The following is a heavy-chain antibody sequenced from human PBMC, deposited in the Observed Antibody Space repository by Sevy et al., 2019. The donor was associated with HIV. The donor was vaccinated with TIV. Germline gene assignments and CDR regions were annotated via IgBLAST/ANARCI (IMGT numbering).Heavy chain of an antibody. Sequence: LGGSLRLSCAASGFTFSAYNMIWVRRAPGKWLEWVSSMSSTSDYKYYADSMKGRFTISRDNAKNSLSLQMDSLRAEDTAVYYCARSIGEGPLLLLECLLPGDYWGQGTLVTVSS. V-gene: IGHV3-21*01. CDR2: MSSTSDYK. CDR1: GFTFSAYN. J-gene: IGHJ4*02. D-gene: IGHD3-3*01. CDR3: ARSIGEGPLLLLECLLPGDY.